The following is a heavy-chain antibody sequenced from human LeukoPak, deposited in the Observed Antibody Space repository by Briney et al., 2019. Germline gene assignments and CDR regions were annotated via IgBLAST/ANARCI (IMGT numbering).Heavy chain of an antibody. Sequence: PSQTLSLTCAVSGGSISSGGYSWGWIRQPPGKGLEWIGYIYHSGSTYYNPSLKSRVTISVDRSKNQFSLKLSSVTAADTAVYYCARVQVNWFDPWGQGTLATVSS. CDR2: IYHSGST. CDR1: GGSISSGGYS. V-gene: IGHV4-30-2*01. J-gene: IGHJ5*02. CDR3: ARVQVNWFDP.